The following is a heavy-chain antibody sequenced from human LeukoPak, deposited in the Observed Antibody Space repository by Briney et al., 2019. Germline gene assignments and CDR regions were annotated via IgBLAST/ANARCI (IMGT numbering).Heavy chain of an antibody. CDR1: GGSINNFY. D-gene: IGHD3-3*01. CDR2: IFHTGST. J-gene: IGHJ4*02. V-gene: IGHV4-59*08. Sequence: KPSETLSLTCTVSGGSINNFYWGWVRQPPGRGLEWIGNIFHTGSTKYGPSLNSRVTISLETSKNQFSLKLSSVTAADTAVYFCGRQPSGFCGKSGYYPYYLDFWGQGILVTVSS. CDR3: GRQPSGFCGKSGYYPYYLDF.